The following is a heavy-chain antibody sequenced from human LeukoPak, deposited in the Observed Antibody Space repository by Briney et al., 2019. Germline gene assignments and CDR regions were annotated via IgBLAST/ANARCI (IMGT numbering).Heavy chain of an antibody. Sequence: PSETLSLTCAVSGVSFDDYYWSWVRQTPGKELEWIGEINHSGYTNDSPSLKSRVTLSIDTSRKQFSLNLRSVTVADTGIYYCTRMTAGHDYWGQGTLVTVSS. CDR1: GVSFDDYY. V-gene: IGHV4-34*01. J-gene: IGHJ4*02. D-gene: IGHD2-21*02. CDR2: INHSGYT. CDR3: TRMTAGHDY.